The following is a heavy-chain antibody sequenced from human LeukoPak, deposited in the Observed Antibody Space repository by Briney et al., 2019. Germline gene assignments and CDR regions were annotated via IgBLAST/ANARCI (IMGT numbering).Heavy chain of an antibody. V-gene: IGHV4-31*03. Sequence: SETLSLTCTVSGGSISSGGYYWSWIRQHPGKGLEWIGYIYYSGSTYYNPSLKSRVTISVDTSKNQFSLKLSSVTAADTAVYYCARVGHSEWLFLNWGQGTLVTVSS. CDR2: IYYSGST. CDR1: GGSISSGGYY. D-gene: IGHD3-22*01. J-gene: IGHJ4*02. CDR3: ARVGHSEWLFLN.